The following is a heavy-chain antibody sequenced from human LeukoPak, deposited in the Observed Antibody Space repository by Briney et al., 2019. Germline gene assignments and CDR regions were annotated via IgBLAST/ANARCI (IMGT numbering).Heavy chain of an antibody. D-gene: IGHD1-20*01. CDR3: AGESYNWNDVGGY. J-gene: IGHJ4*02. CDR2: ISSSGSTI. V-gene: IGHV3-48*03. Sequence: GGSLRLSCAASGFTFSSYEMNWVRQAPGKGLEWVSYISSSGSTIYYADSVKGRFTISRDNAKNSLYLQMNSLRAEDTAVYYCAGESYNWNDVGGYWGQGTLVTVSS. CDR1: GFTFSSYE.